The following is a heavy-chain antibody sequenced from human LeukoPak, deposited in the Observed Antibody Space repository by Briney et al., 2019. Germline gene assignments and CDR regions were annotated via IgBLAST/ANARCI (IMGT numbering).Heavy chain of an antibody. Sequence: GGSLRLSCAASGFTFSIYSMNWVRQAPGKGLEWVSSISSSSSYIYYADSVKGRFTISRDNAKNSLYLQMNSLRAEDTAVYYCAREEAAAKDYWGQGTLVTVSS. CDR3: AREEAAAKDY. V-gene: IGHV3-21*01. J-gene: IGHJ4*02. D-gene: IGHD6-13*01. CDR2: ISSSSSYI. CDR1: GFTFSIYS.